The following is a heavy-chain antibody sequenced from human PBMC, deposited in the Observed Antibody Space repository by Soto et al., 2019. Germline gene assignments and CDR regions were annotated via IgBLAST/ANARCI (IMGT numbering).Heavy chain of an antibody. Sequence: SETLSLTCTVSGGSISSSTYYWGWIRQPPGKGLDWIGNLYYSGNTYYAPSLKSRVTISVDSSKNQFSLKLNSVTAADTAVYYCARGPKYSSSWYPTQDLWDYWGQGTLVTVSS. V-gene: IGHV4-39*01. CDR3: ARGPKYSSSWYPTQDLWDY. CDR2: LYYSGNT. CDR1: GGSISSSTYY. J-gene: IGHJ4*02. D-gene: IGHD6-13*01.